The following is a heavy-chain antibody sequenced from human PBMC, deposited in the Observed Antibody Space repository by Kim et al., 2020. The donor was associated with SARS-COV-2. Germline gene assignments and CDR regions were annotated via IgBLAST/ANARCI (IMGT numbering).Heavy chain of an antibody. J-gene: IGHJ6*02. V-gene: IGHV1-2*02. Sequence: ASVKVSCKASGYTFTGYYMHWVRQAPGQGLEWMGWINPNSGGTNYAQKFQGRVTMTRDTSISTAYMELSRLRSDDTAVYYCARDQVVAATPSYYYGMDVWGQGTTVTVSS. CDR3: ARDQVVAATPSYYYGMDV. D-gene: IGHD2-15*01. CDR1: GYTFTGYY. CDR2: INPNSGGT.